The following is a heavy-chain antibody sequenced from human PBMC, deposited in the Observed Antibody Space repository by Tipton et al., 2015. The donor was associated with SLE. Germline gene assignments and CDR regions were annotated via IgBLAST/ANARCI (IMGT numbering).Heavy chain of an antibody. J-gene: IGHJ6*03. D-gene: IGHD6-6*01. CDR1: GFTFSDYA. CDR3: AGGLVHYYYYMDV. V-gene: IGHV3-23*01. Sequence: GSLRLSCEAYGFTFSDYAMSWVRQAPGKGPEWVSGISRRSGDHTYYADSVKGRFTISRDNAKNTLYQQMNSLRAEDTAVYYCAGGLVHYYYYMDVWGKGTTVTVSS. CDR2: ISRRSGDHT.